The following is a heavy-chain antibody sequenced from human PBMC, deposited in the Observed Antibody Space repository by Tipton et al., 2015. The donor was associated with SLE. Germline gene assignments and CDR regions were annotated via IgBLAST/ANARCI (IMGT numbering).Heavy chain of an antibody. CDR1: GFTFSSYG. Sequence: SLRLSCAASGFTFSSYGMHWVRQAPGKGLESVALISYDGFNIFYADSVKGRFTISRDNSKNTLYLQMNSLRAEDTAVYYCASPDSGSYYYYGMDVWGQGTTVTVSS. V-gene: IGHV3-30*19. CDR2: ISYDGFNI. D-gene: IGHD1-26*01. J-gene: IGHJ6*02. CDR3: ASPDSGSYYYYGMDV.